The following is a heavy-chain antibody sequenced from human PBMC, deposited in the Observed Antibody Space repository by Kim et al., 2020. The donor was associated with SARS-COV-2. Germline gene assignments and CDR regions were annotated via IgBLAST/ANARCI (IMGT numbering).Heavy chain of an antibody. CDR2: ISSSSSYI. Sequence: GSLRLSCAASGFTFSSYSMNWVRQAPGKGLEWVSSISSSSSYIYYADSVKGRFTISRDNAKNSLYLQMNSLRAEDTAVYYCARDRGQEATVVTPVYYGMDVWGQGTTVTVSS. CDR1: GFTFSSYS. J-gene: IGHJ6*02. D-gene: IGHD4-17*01. CDR3: ARDRGQEATVVTPVYYGMDV. V-gene: IGHV3-21*04.